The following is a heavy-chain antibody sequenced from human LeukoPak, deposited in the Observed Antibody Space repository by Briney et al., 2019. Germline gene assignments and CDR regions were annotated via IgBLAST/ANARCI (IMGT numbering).Heavy chain of an antibody. D-gene: IGHD3-9*01. V-gene: IGHV6-1*01. CDR1: GDSVSSNSAA. CDR2: TYYRSKWYN. J-gene: IGHJ5*02. CDR3: ARDAAGYDILTGYGFDP. Sequence: SQTLSLTCAISGDSVSSNSAAWNWIRQSPSRSLEWLGRTYYRSKWYNDYAVSVKSRITINPDTSKNQFSLQLNSVTPEDTAVYYCARDAAGYDILTGYGFDPWGQGTLVTVSS.